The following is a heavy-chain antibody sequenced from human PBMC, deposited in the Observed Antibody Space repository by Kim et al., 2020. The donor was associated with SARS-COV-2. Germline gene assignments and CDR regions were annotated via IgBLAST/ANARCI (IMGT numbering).Heavy chain of an antibody. Sequence: SETLSLTCTVSGGSISSGGYYWSWIRQHPGKGWEWIGYIYYSGSTYYNPSLKSRVTISVDTSKNQFSLKLRTVTAADTAVYYCARAPIVVVITHFDYWGQGTLVTVSS. CDR3: ARAPIVVVITHFDY. V-gene: IGHV4-31*03. J-gene: IGHJ4*01. CDR1: GGSISSGGYY. CDR2: IYYSGST. D-gene: IGHD3-22*01.